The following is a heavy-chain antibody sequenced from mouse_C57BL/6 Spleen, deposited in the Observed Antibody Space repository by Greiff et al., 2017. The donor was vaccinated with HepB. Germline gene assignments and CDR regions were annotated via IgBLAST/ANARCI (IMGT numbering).Heavy chain of an antibody. J-gene: IGHJ3*01. D-gene: IGHD2-1*01. CDR3: ARRYGNSFAY. CDR1: GYTFTSYW. V-gene: IGHV1-50*01. Sequence: QVQLQQPGAELVKPGASVKLSCKASGYTFTSYWMQWVKQRPGQGLEWIGEIDPSDSYTNYNQKFKGKATLTVDTSSSTAYMQLSSLTSEDSAVYYCARRYGNSFAYWGQGTLVTVSA. CDR2: IDPSDSYT.